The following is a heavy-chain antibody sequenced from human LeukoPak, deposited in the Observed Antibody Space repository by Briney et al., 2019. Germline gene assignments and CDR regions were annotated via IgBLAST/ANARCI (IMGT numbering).Heavy chain of an antibody. CDR2: ISGRGGTT. Sequence: PGGSLRLSCAASGFTFSNYAMSWVRQAPGKGLEWVSAISGRGGTTYSANSVKGRFTVSRDNSKNTLYLQMNSLKPEDTAVYYCAKGGWDHESSNYYPSPHDSWAQGTLVTVSS. D-gene: IGHD3-22*01. CDR3: AKGGWDHESSNYYPSPHDS. CDR1: GFTFSNYA. J-gene: IGHJ4*02. V-gene: IGHV3-23*01.